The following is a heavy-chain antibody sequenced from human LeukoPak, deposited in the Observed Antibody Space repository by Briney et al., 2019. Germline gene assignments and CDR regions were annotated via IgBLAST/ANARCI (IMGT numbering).Heavy chain of an antibody. D-gene: IGHD6-19*01. Sequence: GRSLRLSCAASGFIFSDYAMHWVRQAPGKGLEWVALVPFDGYNKYYADSVKDRFTISRDNSNNTLYLEMKSLRAEDTAVYYCAKDKIAVTATSFDSWSQGDLVTVSS. CDR3: AKDKIAVTATSFDS. CDR1: GFIFSDYA. J-gene: IGHJ4*02. V-gene: IGHV3-30*18. CDR2: VPFDGYNK.